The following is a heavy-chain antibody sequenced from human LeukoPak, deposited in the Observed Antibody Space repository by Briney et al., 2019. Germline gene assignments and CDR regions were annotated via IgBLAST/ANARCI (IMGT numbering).Heavy chain of an antibody. J-gene: IGHJ4*02. CDR1: GGSISSYY. D-gene: IGHD2-15*01. Sequence: SETLSLTCTVSGGSISSYYWSWIRQPPGKGLEWIGYIHYSGSTNYNPSLKSRVTISVDTSKNQFSLKLNSVTAADTAVYYCTRGPTRYYFDNWGQGTLATVSS. CDR3: TRGPTRYYFDN. V-gene: IGHV4-59*01. CDR2: IHYSGST.